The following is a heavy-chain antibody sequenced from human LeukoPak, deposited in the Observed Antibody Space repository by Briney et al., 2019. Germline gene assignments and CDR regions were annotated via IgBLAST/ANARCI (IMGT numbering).Heavy chain of an antibody. V-gene: IGHV3-30*18. Sequence: GRSLRLSCAASGFTFSSYGMHWVRQAPGKGLEWVAVISYDGSNKYYADSVKGRFTISRDNSKNTLYLQMNSPRAEDTAVYYCAKDVDIVATTYYDAFDIWGQGTMVTVSS. CDR3: AKDVDIVATTYYDAFDI. D-gene: IGHD5-12*01. J-gene: IGHJ3*02. CDR1: GFTFSSYG. CDR2: ISYDGSNK.